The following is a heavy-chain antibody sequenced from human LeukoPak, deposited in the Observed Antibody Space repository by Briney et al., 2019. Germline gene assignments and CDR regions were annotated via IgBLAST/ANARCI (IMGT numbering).Heavy chain of an antibody. CDR2: INHSGST. D-gene: IGHD2-15*01. CDR1: GGSFSGYY. J-gene: IGHJ4*02. CDR3: ARPGYCSGGSCHGSPYYFDY. V-gene: IGHV4-34*01. Sequence: PSETLSLTCAVYGGSFSGYYWSWIRQPPGKGLEWIGEINHSGSTNYNPSPKSRVTISVDTSKNQFSLKLSSVTAADTAVYYCARPGYCSGGSCHGSPYYFDYWGQGTLVTVSS.